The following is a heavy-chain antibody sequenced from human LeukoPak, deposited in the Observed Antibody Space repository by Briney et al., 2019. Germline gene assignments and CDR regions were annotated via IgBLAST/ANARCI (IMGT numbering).Heavy chain of an antibody. CDR2: VSATGDDT. J-gene: IGHJ4*02. V-gene: IGHV3-23*01. CDR3: ATAVGEGF. Sequence: PGGSLRLSCAASGFIFSSSAISWVRQAPGKGLEWVSAVSATGDDTYYADSVKGRFTISRDNSKNTLYLQMNSLRAEDTAVYYCATAVGEGFWGQGTLVTVSS. D-gene: IGHD4-17*01. CDR1: GFIFSSSA.